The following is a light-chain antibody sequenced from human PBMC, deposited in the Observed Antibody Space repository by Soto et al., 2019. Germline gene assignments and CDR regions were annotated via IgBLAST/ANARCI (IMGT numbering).Light chain of an antibody. CDR2: EVN. V-gene: IGLV2-23*02. CDR1: SGDVGNYNL. J-gene: IGLJ1*01. CDR3: CSYVGSSTSYV. Sequence: SVLTEPACVAGAPGVSISVCCTGTSGDVGNYNLVSWYQQHPGKAPKLMIYEVNKWPSGVSNRFSGSKSGNTASLTISGLQAEDEADYYCCSYVGSSTSYVFGTGTKVTVL.